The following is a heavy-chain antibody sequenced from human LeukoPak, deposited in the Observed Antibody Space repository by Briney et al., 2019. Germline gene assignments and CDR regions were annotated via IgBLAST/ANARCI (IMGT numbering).Heavy chain of an antibody. CDR1: GLTFSNYG. Sequence: GGSLRLSCAASGLTFSNYGMTWVRQAPGKGLEWVANIREDGSEKYYVDSVRGRFTISRDNAKNSLLLQMNSLRAEDTAVYYCTNLRGAIDYWGQGTLVTVSS. CDR2: IREDGSEK. J-gene: IGHJ4*02. D-gene: IGHD3-10*01. V-gene: IGHV3-7*03. CDR3: TNLRGAIDY.